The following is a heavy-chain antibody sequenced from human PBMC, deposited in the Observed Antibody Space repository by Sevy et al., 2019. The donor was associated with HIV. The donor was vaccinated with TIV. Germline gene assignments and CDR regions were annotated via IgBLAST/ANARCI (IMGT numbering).Heavy chain of an antibody. V-gene: IGHV1-18*01. J-gene: IGHJ4*02. CDR2: ISAHNGDT. CDR3: ARGYCRGGRCYSLAY. D-gene: IGHD2-15*01. Sequence: ASVKVSCHTSGYTFTSYRISWVRQAPGQGLEWMGWISAHNGDTDYVRNFQGRVTMITETSTSTAYMELRSLRSNDTAVYYCARGYCRGGRCYSLAYWGQGTLVTVSS. CDR1: GYTFTSYR.